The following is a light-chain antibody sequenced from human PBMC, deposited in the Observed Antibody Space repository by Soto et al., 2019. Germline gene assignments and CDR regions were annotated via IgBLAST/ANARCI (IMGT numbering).Light chain of an antibody. CDR3: NSYRRGGTYV. CDR1: SSDVGGYNY. Sequence: QSVLTQAASVSGSPGQSITISCTGTSSDVGGYNYVSWYQQYPGKAPKLMIYDVSSRPSGVSNRFSGSKSDNTASLTISGLQAEDEADYYCNSYRRGGTYVFGTXTKVTVL. V-gene: IGLV2-14*03. J-gene: IGLJ1*01. CDR2: DVS.